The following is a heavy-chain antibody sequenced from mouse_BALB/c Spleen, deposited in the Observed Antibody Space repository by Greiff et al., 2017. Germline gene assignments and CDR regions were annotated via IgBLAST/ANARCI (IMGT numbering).Heavy chain of an antibody. CDR1: GFTFSSFG. CDR3: ARRYGNYGYFDV. V-gene: IGHV5-17*02. J-gene: IGHJ1*01. CDR2: ISSGSSTI. D-gene: IGHD2-10*02. Sequence: EVMLVESGGGLVQPGGSRKLSCAASGFTFSSFGMHWVRQAPEKGLEWVAYISSGSSTIYYADTVKGRFTISRDNPKNTLFLQMTSLRSEDTAMYYCARRYGNYGYFDVWGAGTTVTVSS.